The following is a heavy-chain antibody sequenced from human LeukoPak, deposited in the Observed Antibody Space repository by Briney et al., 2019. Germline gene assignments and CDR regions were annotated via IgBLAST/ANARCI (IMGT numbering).Heavy chain of an antibody. D-gene: IGHD1-1*01. CDR2: IYYSGST. J-gene: IGHJ4*02. V-gene: IGHV4-59*01. CDR3: ARASRYNWNDVDYFDY. CDR1: GGSISSYY. Sequence: SETLSLTCTVSGGSISSYYWSWIRQPPGKGLEWIGYIYYSGSTNYNPSLKSRVTISVDTSKNQFSLKLSSVTAADTAVYYCARASRYNWNDVDYFDYWGQGTLVTVSS.